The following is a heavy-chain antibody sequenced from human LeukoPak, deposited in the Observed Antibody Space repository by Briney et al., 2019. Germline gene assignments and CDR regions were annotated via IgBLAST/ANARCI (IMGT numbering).Heavy chain of an antibody. Sequence: SETLSLTCTVSGGSISSSSYYWGWIRQPPGKGLEWIGSIYYSGSTYYNPSLKSRVTISVDTSKNQFSLKLSSVTAADTAVYYCARDASGYDSDVRSSGYIEWGQGTLVTVSS. CDR3: ARDASGYDSDVRSSGYIE. D-gene: IGHD3-22*01. CDR1: GGSISSSSYY. V-gene: IGHV4-39*07. J-gene: IGHJ4*02. CDR2: IYYSGST.